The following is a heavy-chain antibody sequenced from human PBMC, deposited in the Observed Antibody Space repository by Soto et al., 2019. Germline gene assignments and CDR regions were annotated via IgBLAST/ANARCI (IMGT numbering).Heavy chain of an antibody. J-gene: IGHJ4*02. CDR3: ARGDIVVVPLLDYFDY. CDR1: GFTFSSYE. CDR2: ISSSGSTI. Sequence: EVQLVESGGGLVQPGGSLRLSCAASGFTFSSYEMNWVRQAPGKGLEWVSYISSSGSTIYYADSVKGRFTISRDNAKNSLDLQMNSLRAEDTAVYYCARGDIVVVPLLDYFDYWGQGTLVTVSS. V-gene: IGHV3-48*03. D-gene: IGHD2-2*01.